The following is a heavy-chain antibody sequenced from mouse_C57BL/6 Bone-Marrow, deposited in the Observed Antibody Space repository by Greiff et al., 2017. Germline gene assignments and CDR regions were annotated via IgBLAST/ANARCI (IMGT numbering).Heavy chain of an antibody. D-gene: IGHD2-12*01. Sequence: QVQLQQPGAELVKPGASVRMSCKASVYTFTSYWITWGRQRPGQGLGWIGDIYPGSGSTNYNEKFKSKATLTVDPSSSTAYMQLSSLTSEDSAVYYCARYYIGGFDYWGQGTTLTVSS. CDR1: VYTFTSYW. CDR3: ARYYIGGFDY. J-gene: IGHJ2*01. V-gene: IGHV1-55*01. CDR2: IYPGSGST.